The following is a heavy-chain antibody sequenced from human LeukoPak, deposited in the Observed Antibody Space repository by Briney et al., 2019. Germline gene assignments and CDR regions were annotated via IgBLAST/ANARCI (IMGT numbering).Heavy chain of an antibody. CDR1: GFTFSSYS. CDR2: ISSSSSYI. CDR3: ARDRRGRDSSGWYGYDYYGMDV. J-gene: IGHJ6*02. D-gene: IGHD6-19*01. Sequence: GGSLRLSCAASGFTFSSYSMNWVRQAPGKGLEWVSSISSSSSYIYYADSVKGRFTISRDNAKNSLYLQMNSLRAEDTAVYYCARDRRGRDSSGWYGYDYYGMDVWGQGTTVTVSS. V-gene: IGHV3-21*01.